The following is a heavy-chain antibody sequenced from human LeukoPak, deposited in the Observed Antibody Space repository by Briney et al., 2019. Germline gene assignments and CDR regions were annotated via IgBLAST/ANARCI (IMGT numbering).Heavy chain of an antibody. CDR1: GYSFTSYW. CDR3: ARHGSSSFYYYYYMDV. D-gene: IGHD6-13*01. V-gene: IGHV5-51*01. Sequence: GESLKISCKGSGYSFTSYWIGWVRQMPGKGLEWMGIIYPGDSGTRYSPSFQGQVTISADKSISTPYLQWSSLKASDTAMYYCARHGSSSFYYYYYMDVWGKGTTVTVSS. CDR2: IYPGDSGT. J-gene: IGHJ6*03.